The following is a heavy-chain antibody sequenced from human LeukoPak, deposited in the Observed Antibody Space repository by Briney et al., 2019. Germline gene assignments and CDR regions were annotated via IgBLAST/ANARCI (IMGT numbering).Heavy chain of an antibody. Sequence: SQTLSLTCAISGDGVSSNSGAWNWIRQSPSRVLEWLGRTYYSSKWYNDYAVSVKSRITINPDTSKNQFSLQLNSVTPEDTALYYCARGAVAVRNAFDIWGQGTMVTVSS. CDR2: TYYSSKWYN. V-gene: IGHV6-1*01. D-gene: IGHD6-19*01. J-gene: IGHJ3*02. CDR3: ARGAVAVRNAFDI. CDR1: GDGVSSNSGA.